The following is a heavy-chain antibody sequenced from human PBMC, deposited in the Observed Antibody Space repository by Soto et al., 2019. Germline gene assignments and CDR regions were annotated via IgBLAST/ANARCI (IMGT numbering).Heavy chain of an antibody. CDR3: AKDSYGAESYTLGTFDI. CDR1: GFTFSSYS. Sequence: GGSLRLSCAASGFTFSSYSMNWVRQAPGKGLEWVSYISSSSYIYYADSVKGRFTISRDNAKNSLYLQMNSLRAEDTAAYYCAKDSYGAESYTLGTFDIWGQGTMVTV. V-gene: IGHV3-21*05. J-gene: IGHJ3*02. D-gene: IGHD3-10*01. CDR2: ISSSSYI.